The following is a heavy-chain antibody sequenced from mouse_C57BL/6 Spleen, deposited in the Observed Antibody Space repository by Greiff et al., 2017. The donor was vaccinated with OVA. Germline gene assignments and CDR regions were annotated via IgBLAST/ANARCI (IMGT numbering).Heavy chain of an antibody. CDR3: ARDAEAY. J-gene: IGHJ3*01. CDR2: SRNKANDYTT. CDR1: GFTFSDFY. Sequence: EVQLVESGGGLVQSGRSLRLSCATSGFTFSDFYMEWVRQAPGKGLEWIAASRNKANDYTTEYSASVKGRFIVSRDTSQSILYLQMNALRAEDTAIYYCARDAEAYWGQGTLVTVSA. V-gene: IGHV7-1*01.